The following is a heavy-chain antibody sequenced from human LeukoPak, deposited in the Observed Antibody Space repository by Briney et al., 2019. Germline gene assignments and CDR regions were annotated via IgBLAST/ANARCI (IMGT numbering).Heavy chain of an antibody. CDR3: ARVVVPAVLGLDAFDI. CDR1: GYTFTSYG. J-gene: IGHJ3*02. V-gene: IGHV1-8*01. Sequence: GASVKVSCKASGYTFTSYGINWVRQATGQGLEWMAWMNPDSGNTGYAQKFQGRVTMTRNTSISTAYMELSSLRSEDTAVYYCARVVVPAVLGLDAFDIWGQGTMVTVSS. D-gene: IGHD2-2*01. CDR2: MNPDSGNT.